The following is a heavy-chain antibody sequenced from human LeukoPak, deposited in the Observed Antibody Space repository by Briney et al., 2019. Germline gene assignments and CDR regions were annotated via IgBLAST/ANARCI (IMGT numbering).Heavy chain of an antibody. V-gene: IGHV3-21*01. CDR3: ARADSSSWYYFDY. CDR1: GFTFSSYS. CDR2: ISSSSSYI. Sequence: GGSLRLSCAASGFTFSSYSMYWVRQAPGKGLEWVSSISSSSSYIYYADSVKGRFTISRDNAKNSLYLQMNSLRAEDTAVYYCARADSSSWYYFDYWGQGTLVTVS. D-gene: IGHD6-13*01. J-gene: IGHJ4*02.